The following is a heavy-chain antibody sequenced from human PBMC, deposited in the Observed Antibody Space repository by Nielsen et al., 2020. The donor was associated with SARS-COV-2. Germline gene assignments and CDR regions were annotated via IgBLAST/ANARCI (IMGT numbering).Heavy chain of an antibody. V-gene: IGHV4-59*01. CDR2: VTHSGST. Sequence: SETLSLTCSVSGDSMSGNYWTWIRQPPGEGLEWIGYVTHSGSTKYNPSLSSRLTVSETTSKGKFFLTLTSVTAADTAIYYCARGRNSVGGFFDFWGQGILVIVSS. D-gene: IGHD1-26*01. CDR3: ARGRNSVGGFFDF. CDR1: GDSMSGNY. J-gene: IGHJ4*02.